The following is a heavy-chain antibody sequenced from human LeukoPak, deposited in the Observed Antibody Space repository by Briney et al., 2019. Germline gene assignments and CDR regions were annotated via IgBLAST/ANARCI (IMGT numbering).Heavy chain of an antibody. CDR2: ISSSGSTI. CDR3: ATGYQYYDYYYMDV. D-gene: IGHD6-25*01. J-gene: IGHJ6*03. V-gene: IGHV3-48*03. CDR1: GFTFSSYE. Sequence: GGSLRLSCAASGFTFSSYEMNWVRQAPGKGLEWVSYISSSGSTIYYADSVKGRFNISRDNSKSTLYLQMNSLRAEDTAVYYCATGYQYYDYYYMDVWGKGTTVTISS.